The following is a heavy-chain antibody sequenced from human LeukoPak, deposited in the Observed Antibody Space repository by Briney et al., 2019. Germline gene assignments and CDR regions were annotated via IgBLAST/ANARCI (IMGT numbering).Heavy chain of an antibody. CDR3: AIEGPGELDPTFDY. Sequence: ASVRVSCKASGYTFTNYGITWVRQAPGQGLEWMGWISAYSGNTNYVQKFQGRVTMATDTSTSTAYMELRSLGSDDTAVYYCAIEGPGELDPTFDYWGQGTLVTVSS. V-gene: IGHV1-18*01. CDR2: ISAYSGNT. CDR1: GYTFTNYG. D-gene: IGHD1-26*01. J-gene: IGHJ4*02.